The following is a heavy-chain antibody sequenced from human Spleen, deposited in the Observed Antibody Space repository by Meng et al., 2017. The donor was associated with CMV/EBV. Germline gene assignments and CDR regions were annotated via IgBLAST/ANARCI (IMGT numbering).Heavy chain of an antibody. CDR3: AKDGEGGQQLVVYFDY. J-gene: IGHJ4*02. Sequence: GGSLRLSCAASGFTFDDYGMSWVRQVPGKGLEWVSGINWNGGSTGYADSVKGRFTISRDNSKNTLYLQMNSLRAEDTAVYSCAKDGEGGQQLVVYFDYWGQGTLVTVSS. V-gene: IGHV3-20*04. CDR1: GFTFDDYG. D-gene: IGHD6-13*01. CDR2: INWNGGST.